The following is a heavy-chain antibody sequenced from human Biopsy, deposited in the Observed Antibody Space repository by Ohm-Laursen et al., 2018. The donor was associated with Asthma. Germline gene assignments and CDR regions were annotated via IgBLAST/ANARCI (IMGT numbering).Heavy chain of an antibody. V-gene: IGHV4-31*03. CDR1: GGSISSGGYY. J-gene: IGHJ6*02. CDR3: ARAQSYGDIYYGLDV. CDR2: IFYSGST. D-gene: IGHD2-21*02. Sequence: TLSLTCTVSGGSISSGGYYWSWIRQHPGKGLEWIGFIFYSGSTFYNPSLRSRITISVDTSKRQFSLSLRSVTVADTAVYFCARAQSYGDIYYGLDVWGQGTTVTVSS.